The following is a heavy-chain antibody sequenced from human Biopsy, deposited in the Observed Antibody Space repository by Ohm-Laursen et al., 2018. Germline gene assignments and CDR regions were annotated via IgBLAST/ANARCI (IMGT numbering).Heavy chain of an antibody. V-gene: IGHV1-69*06. CDR1: GGTLSNYG. CDR3: ATKLTGYFHH. J-gene: IGHJ1*01. CDR2: NIPILGTG. D-gene: IGHD3-9*01. Sequence: SVYVSCKVPGGTLSNYGANWARQAPGQGLEWLGGNIPILGTGNYAQKFQDRVTVAADTSTSTATMEMRSLRSDDTAVYYCATKLTGYFHHWGQGTLVIVSS.